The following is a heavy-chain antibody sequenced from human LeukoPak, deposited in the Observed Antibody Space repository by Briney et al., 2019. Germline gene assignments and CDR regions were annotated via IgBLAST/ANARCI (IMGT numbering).Heavy chain of an antibody. J-gene: IGHJ4*02. Sequence: PSETLSLTCTVSGGSISSYYWTWIRQPPGKGLEWIGYIYYSGSTNYNPSLKSRVTISVDTSKNQFSPKLSSVTAADTAVYYCARYYYGSGSYSHYFDYWGQGTLVTVSS. CDR3: ARYYYGSGSYSHYFDY. D-gene: IGHD3-10*01. V-gene: IGHV4-59*01. CDR1: GGSISSYY. CDR2: IYYSGST.